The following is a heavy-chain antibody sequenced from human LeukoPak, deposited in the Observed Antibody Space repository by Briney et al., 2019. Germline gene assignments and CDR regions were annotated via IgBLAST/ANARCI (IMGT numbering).Heavy chain of an antibody. J-gene: IGHJ4*02. D-gene: IGHD3-10*01. CDR1: GFSVSSNY. CDR3: AKRGPGSPQSGKYYFDY. CDR2: LYSGGTT. V-gene: IGHV3-53*01. Sequence: GRSLRLSCAASGFSVSSNYVSWVRQAPGKGLEWVSVLYSGGTTYYADSVKGRFTISRDNSKKMVYLQMNSLTAEDTAVYYCAKRGPGSPQSGKYYFDYWGQGTLVTVSS.